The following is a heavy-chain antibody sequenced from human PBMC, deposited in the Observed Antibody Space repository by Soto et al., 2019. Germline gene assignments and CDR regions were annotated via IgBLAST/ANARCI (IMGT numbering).Heavy chain of an antibody. V-gene: IGHV5-51*01. CDR1: GYSLTTYW. D-gene: IGHD6-13*01. Sequence: EVQLVQSGAEVKKPGESLKISCKGSGYSLTTYWIGWVRQMPGKGLEWMGIIYPGDSDTRYSPSFQGQVTISADKSISTAYLQWSSLKASDTAMYYCARTAAAGKYYYGVDVWGQGTTVTVSS. CDR3: ARTAAAGKYYYGVDV. CDR2: IYPGDSDT. J-gene: IGHJ6*02.